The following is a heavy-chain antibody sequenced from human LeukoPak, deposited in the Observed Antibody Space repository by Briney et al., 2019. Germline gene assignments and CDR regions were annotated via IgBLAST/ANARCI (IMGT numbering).Heavy chain of an antibody. D-gene: IGHD3-22*01. J-gene: IGHJ4*02. V-gene: IGHV4-39*01. Sequence: PSETLSLTCTVSGGSISNNFYYWGWIRQPPGKGLEWIGSIYSSGTTYYNPSLQSRVTISIDTSKKQFSLKLSSVTAADTAVYYCARSHTPQYYYDSSGLYYWGQGTLVTVSS. CDR2: IYSSGTT. CDR3: ARSHTPQYYYDSSGLYY. CDR1: GGSISNNFYY.